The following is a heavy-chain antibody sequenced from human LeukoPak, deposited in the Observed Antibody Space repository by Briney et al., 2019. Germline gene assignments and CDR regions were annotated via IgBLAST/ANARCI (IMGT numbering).Heavy chain of an antibody. CDR2: ISSSSSTI. D-gene: IGHD1-7*01. Sequence: PGGSLRLSCAASGFTFSSYSMNWVRQAPGEGLEWVSYISSSSSTIYYADSVKGRFTISRDNAKNSLYLQMNSLRAEDTAVYYCAGEHDITGTTGDYWGQGTLVTVSS. CDR1: GFTFSSYS. V-gene: IGHV3-48*01. CDR3: AGEHDITGTTGDY. J-gene: IGHJ4*02.